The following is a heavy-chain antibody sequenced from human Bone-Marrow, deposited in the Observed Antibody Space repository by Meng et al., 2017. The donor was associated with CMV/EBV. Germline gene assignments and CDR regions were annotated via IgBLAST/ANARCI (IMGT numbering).Heavy chain of an antibody. J-gene: IGHJ4*02. D-gene: IGHD2-2*01. CDR1: GFTVSNNY. CDR3: AREASTGCYDY. CDR2: IYSGGSGGNT. V-gene: IGHV3-53*01. Sequence: GESLKISCAASGFTVSNNYMSWVRQAPGKGLEWVSVIYSGGSGGNTYYADSVKGRFTISRDNSKNTLHLQMNRLRADDTALYYCAREASTGCYDYWGQGTLVT.